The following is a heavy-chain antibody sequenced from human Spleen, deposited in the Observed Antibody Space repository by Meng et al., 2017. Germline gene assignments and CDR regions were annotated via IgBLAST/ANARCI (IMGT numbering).Heavy chain of an antibody. CDR3: ARDFGAAAPLPVGWFDP. D-gene: IGHD6-13*01. Sequence: GESLKISCAASGFTFSSYWMSWVRQAPGKGLEWVANIKQDGSEKYYVDSVKGRFTISRDNAKNSLYLQMNSLRAEDTAVYYCARDFGAAAPLPVGWFDPWGQGTLVTVSS. V-gene: IGHV3-7*01. CDR2: IKQDGSEK. J-gene: IGHJ5*02. CDR1: GFTFSSYW.